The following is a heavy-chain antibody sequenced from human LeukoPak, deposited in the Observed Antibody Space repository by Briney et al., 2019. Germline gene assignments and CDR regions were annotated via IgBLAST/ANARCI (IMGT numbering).Heavy chain of an antibody. V-gene: IGHV1-2*06. CDR3: ARGRSVGATDY. D-gene: IGHD1-26*01. CDR1: GYTFTGYY. Sequence: ASVTVSCKASGYTFTGYYMHWVRQAPGQGLEWMGRINPNSGGTNYAQKFQGRVTMTRDTSISTAYMELSRLRSEDTAVYYCARGRSVGATDYWGQGTLVTVSS. CDR2: INPNSGGT. J-gene: IGHJ4*02.